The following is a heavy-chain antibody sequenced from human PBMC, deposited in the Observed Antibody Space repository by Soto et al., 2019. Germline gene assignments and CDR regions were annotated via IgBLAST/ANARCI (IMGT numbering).Heavy chain of an antibody. CDR2: INPNSGGT. V-gene: IGHV1-2*02. CDR1: GYTFTGYY. J-gene: IGHJ6*02. D-gene: IGHD6-13*01. CDR3: ARDYAARIAAARRSYSYGMDV. Sequence: ASVKVSCKASGYTFTGYYMHWVRQAPGQGLEWMGWINPNSGGTNYAQKFQGRVTMTRDTSISTDYMELSRLRSDDTAVYYCARDYAARIAAARRSYSYGMDVWGQGTTVTVSS.